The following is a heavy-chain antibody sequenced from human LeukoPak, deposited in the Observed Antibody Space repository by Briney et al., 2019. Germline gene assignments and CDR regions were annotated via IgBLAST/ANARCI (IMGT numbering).Heavy chain of an antibody. CDR1: GYTFTVYY. J-gene: IGHJ3*02. CDR2: INPNSGGT. V-gene: IGHV1-2*02. Sequence: ASVTLSFNSSGYTFTVYYMHWVRQAPGQGQEWMGWINPNSGGTNYAQKFQGRVTMTRDTSISTAYMELSRLRSDDTVVYYCARERTFWAFDIWGQGTMVTVSS. CDR3: ARERTFWAFDI. D-gene: IGHD3-16*01.